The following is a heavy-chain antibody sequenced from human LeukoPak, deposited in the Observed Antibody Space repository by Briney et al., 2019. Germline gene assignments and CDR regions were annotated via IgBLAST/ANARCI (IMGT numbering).Heavy chain of an antibody. CDR2: MNPNSGNT. V-gene: IGHV1-8*01. Sequence: ASVKVSCKASGYTFTTYDINWVRQAPAQGLEWMGWMNPNSGNTGYAQKFQGRVTMTRNTSISTPYMELSSLRAEDTAVYYCARGLVVLAATSWAFDIWGHGTMVTVSS. J-gene: IGHJ3*02. D-gene: IGHD2-15*01. CDR3: ARGLVVLAATSWAFDI. CDR1: GYTFTTYD.